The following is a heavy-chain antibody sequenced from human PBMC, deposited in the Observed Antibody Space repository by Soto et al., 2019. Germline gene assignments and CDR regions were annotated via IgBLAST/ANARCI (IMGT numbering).Heavy chain of an antibody. J-gene: IGHJ5*02. CDR1: GFTVSSNY. CDR3: ARDPSVVLVPAEEQP. V-gene: IGHV3-66*01. CDR2: LHGDGTT. Sequence: GGSLRLSCVASGFTVSSNYMSWVRQAPGKGLEWISVLHGDGTTSYADSVKSRFTISRDNAKNSLYLQMNSLRAEDTAVYYCARDPSVVLVPAEEQPLGQGT. D-gene: IGHD2-2*01.